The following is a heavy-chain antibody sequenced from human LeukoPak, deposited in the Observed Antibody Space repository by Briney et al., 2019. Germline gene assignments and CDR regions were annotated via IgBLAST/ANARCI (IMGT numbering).Heavy chain of an antibody. CDR3: ARGREAISAHDNGDYDVGGY. Sequence: PGGSLRLSCSASGFIFSAYTMNWVRQAPEKGLEWVSSMSSSSSYIYYADSVKGRFTISRDNAKNSLYLQMNSLRAEDTAVYYCARGREAISAHDNGDYDVGGYWGQGTLVTVSS. CDR2: MSSSSSYI. D-gene: IGHD4-17*01. V-gene: IGHV3-21*01. J-gene: IGHJ4*02. CDR1: GFIFSAYT.